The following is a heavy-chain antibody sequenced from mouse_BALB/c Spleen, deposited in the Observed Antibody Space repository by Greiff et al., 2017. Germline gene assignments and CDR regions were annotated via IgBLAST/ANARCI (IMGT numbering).Heavy chain of an antibody. J-gene: IGHJ4*01. CDR1: GYTFTSYT. Sequence: QVQLKESAAELARPGASVKMSCKASGYTFTSYTMHWVKQRPGQGLEWIGYINPSSGYTEYNQKFKDKTTLTADKSSSTAYMQLSSLTSEDSAVYYCARLGAYYRYDAMDYWGQGTSVTVSS. CDR3: ARLGAYYRYDAMDY. V-gene: IGHV1-4*02. D-gene: IGHD2-14*01. CDR2: INPSSGYT.